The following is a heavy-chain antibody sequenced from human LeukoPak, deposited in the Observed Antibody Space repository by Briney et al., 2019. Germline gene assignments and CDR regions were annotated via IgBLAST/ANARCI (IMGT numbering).Heavy chain of an antibody. J-gene: IGHJ4*02. CDR3: ARGGTPGFSTGRIDY. Sequence: PGGSLRLFCAASGFNVSSNYMSWVRQAPGKGLEWVSVLYGAGSTYYADSVKGRFTISRHDSQNTLFLQMNSLRAEDTAVYYCARGGTPGFSTGRIDYWGQGTLVTVSS. CDR2: LYGAGST. D-gene: IGHD6-19*01. CDR1: GFNVSSNY. V-gene: IGHV3-53*04.